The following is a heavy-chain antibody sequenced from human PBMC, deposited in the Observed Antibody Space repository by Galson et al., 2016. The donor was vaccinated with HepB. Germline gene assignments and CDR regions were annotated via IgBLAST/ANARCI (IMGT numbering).Heavy chain of an antibody. CDR2: IYPGDSDT. CDR1: GYSFTSYW. CDR3: ARRRDILTGYRYYYYGMDV. Sequence: QSGAEVKKPGGSLKISCKGSGYSFTSYWIGWARQMPGKGLEWMGIIYPGDSDTRYSPSFQGQVTISADKSINTAYLQWSSLKASDTAMYYCARRRDILTGYRYYYYGMDVWGQGTTVTVSS. J-gene: IGHJ6*02. V-gene: IGHV5-51*01. D-gene: IGHD3-9*01.